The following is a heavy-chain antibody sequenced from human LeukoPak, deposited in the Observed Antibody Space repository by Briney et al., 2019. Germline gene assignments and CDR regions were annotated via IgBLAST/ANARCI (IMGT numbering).Heavy chain of an antibody. CDR2: IIPIFGTA. Sequence: SVKVSCKASGGTFSSYAISWVRQAPGQGLEWMGGIIPIFGTANYAQKFQGRVTITADESTSTAFMELSSLRSEDTAVYYCATYCSGGSCYSDYWGQGTLVTVSS. V-gene: IGHV1-69*13. CDR1: GGTFSSYA. D-gene: IGHD2-15*01. J-gene: IGHJ4*02. CDR3: ATYCSGGSCYSDY.